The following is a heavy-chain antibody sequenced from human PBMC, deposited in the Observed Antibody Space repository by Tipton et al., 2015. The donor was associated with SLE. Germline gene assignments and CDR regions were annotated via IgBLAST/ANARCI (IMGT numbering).Heavy chain of an antibody. J-gene: IGHJ6*02. V-gene: IGHV4-59*08. CDR3: ARQRLRLLSPLDA. CDR1: GGSISNYY. D-gene: IGHD3-10*01. Sequence: TLSLTCTVSGGSISNYYWSWIRQSPGKGLEWIACVCNSVSTNYDPSLKSRGTISVDTSKNHFSLELTSVTAADTAVYYCARQRLRLLSPLDAWGQGTTVTVS. CDR2: VCNSVST.